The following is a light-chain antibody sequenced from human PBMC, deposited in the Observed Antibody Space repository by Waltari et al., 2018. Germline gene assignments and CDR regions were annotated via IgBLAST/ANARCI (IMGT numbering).Light chain of an antibody. CDR3: FTVDDNSLRL. CDR2: RDS. J-gene: IGLJ2*01. Sequence: SYELTQQSSVSVSPRPSARITSTGDVLGHNFHRWFQQKPGRAPVLLIYRDSERPSGIPGRFSGSSSGTTVTLTISGAQVEDEADYYCFTVDDNSLRLFGGGTKLTVL. V-gene: IGLV3-27*01. CDR1: VLGHNF.